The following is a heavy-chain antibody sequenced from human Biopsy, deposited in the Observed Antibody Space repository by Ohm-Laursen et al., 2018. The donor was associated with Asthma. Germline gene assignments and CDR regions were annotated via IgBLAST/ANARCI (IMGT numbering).Heavy chain of an antibody. CDR2: INTNTGNP. D-gene: IGHD3-16*01. CDR1: GYTFTSYY. V-gene: IGHV7-4-1*02. J-gene: IGHJ4*02. CDR3: ARMISYYDEMRDPFFDY. Sequence: GASVKASCKASGYTFTSYYMHWVRQAPGQGLEWMGWINTNTGNPTYAQGFTGRFVFSLDTSVNTAHLQISSLKAEDTAVYFCARMISYYDEMRDPFFDYWGQGTLVTVSS.